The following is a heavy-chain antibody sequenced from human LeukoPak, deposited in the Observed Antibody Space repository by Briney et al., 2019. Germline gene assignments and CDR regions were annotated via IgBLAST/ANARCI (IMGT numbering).Heavy chain of an antibody. J-gene: IGHJ4*02. CDR1: GGSISSYY. Sequence: SETLSLTCTVSGGSISSYYWSWIRQPPGKGLEWIGYIYYSGSTNFNPSLKSRVTISVDTSKNQFSLKLSSVTAADTAVYYCARDSGNYDSSGYYGGPVYWGQGTLVTVSS. V-gene: IGHV4-59*01. CDR3: ARDSGNYDSSGYYGGPVY. CDR2: IYYSGST. D-gene: IGHD3-22*01.